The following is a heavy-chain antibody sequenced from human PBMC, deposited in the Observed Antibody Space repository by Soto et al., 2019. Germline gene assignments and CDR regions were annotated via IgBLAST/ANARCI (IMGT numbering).Heavy chain of an antibody. CDR2: IYYSGST. D-gene: IGHD3-3*01. Sequence: QLQLQESGPGLVKPSETLSLTCTVSGGSISSSSYYWGWIRQPPGKGLEWIGSIYYSGSTYYNPSLKSRVTISVDTSKNQFSLKLSSVTAADTAVYYCARHVFLEEWLLSEGLHFDYWGQGTLVTVSS. CDR1: GGSISSSSYY. V-gene: IGHV4-39*01. CDR3: ARHVFLEEWLLSEGLHFDY. J-gene: IGHJ4*02.